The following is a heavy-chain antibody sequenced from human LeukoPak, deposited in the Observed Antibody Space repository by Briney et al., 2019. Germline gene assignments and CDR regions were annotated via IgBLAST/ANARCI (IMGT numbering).Heavy chain of an antibody. CDR3: THGSMYQLDY. CDR1: GFSFSSDG. J-gene: IGHJ4*02. CDR2: IIGGAGST. V-gene: IGHV3-23*01. D-gene: IGHD2-2*01. Sequence: GGSLRLSCAASGFSFSSDGMSWVRQAPGKGLEWVSGIIGGAGSTYYADSVKGRFTTSRDNSKNTLYLQMNSLRAEDTAVYYCTHGSMYQLDYWGQGTLVTVSS.